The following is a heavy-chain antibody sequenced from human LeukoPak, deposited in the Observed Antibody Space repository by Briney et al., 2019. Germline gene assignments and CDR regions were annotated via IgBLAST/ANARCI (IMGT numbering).Heavy chain of an antibody. CDR3: ARDRAQVYYYDSSGYSGGYFDY. V-gene: IGHV1-46*01. D-gene: IGHD3-22*01. CDR1: GYTFTGYY. CDR2: INPSGGST. J-gene: IGHJ4*02. Sequence: ASVKVSCTASGYTFTGYYMHWVRQAPGQGLEWMGIINPSGGSTSYAQKFQGRVTMTRDTSTSTVYMELSSLRSEDTAVYYCARDRAQVYYYDSSGYSGGYFDYWGQGTLVTVSS.